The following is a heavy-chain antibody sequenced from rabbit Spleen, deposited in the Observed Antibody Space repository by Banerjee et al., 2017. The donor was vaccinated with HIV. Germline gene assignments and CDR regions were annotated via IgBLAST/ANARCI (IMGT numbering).Heavy chain of an antibody. CDR3: ARQGDSGGSYGL. J-gene: IGHJ4*01. CDR2: IAGSSSGFT. Sequence: VRQAPGKGLEWISCIAGSSSGFTYSATWAKGRFTISKTSSTTVTLQMTSLTVADTATYFCARQGDSGGSYGLWGQGTLVTVS. V-gene: IGHV1S40*01. D-gene: IGHD8-1*01.